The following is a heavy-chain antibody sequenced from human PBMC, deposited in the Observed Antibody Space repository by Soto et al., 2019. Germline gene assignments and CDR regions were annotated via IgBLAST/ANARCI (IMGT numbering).Heavy chain of an antibody. Sequence: GGSLRLSCAASGFTFSSYAMSWVRQAPGKGLEWVSAISGSGGSTYYADSVKGRFTISRDNSKNTLYLQMNSLRAEDTAVYYCANHPHTPKLLGCCYYYMDVWGKGTTVTVSS. CDR3: ANHPHTPKLLGCCYYYMDV. J-gene: IGHJ6*03. D-gene: IGHD1-7*01. CDR2: ISGSGGST. CDR1: GFTFSSYA. V-gene: IGHV3-23*01.